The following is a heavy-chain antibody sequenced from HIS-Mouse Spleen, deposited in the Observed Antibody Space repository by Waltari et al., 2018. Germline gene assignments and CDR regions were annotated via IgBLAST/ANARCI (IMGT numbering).Heavy chain of an antibody. CDR1: GFTFSSYW. V-gene: IGHV3-7*01. CDR2: IKQDGSEK. Sequence: GSGGGLVQPGGSLRLSCAASGFTFSSYWMSWVRQAPGKGLEWVANIKQDGSEKYYVDSVKGRFTISRDNAKNSLYLQMNSLRAEDTAVYYCARNLNWGDRYWYFDLWGRGTLVTVSS. D-gene: IGHD7-27*01. CDR3: ARNLNWGDRYWYFDL. J-gene: IGHJ2*01.